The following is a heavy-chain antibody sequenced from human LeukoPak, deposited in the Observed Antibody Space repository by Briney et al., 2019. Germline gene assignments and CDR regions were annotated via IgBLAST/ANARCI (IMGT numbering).Heavy chain of an antibody. CDR3: AKDSGPGVVVITGTFDI. CDR1: GFTFSSYA. D-gene: IGHD3-22*01. J-gene: IGHJ3*02. V-gene: IGHV3-23*01. Sequence: PGGSLRLSCAASGFTFSSYAMSWVRQAPGKGLEWVSAISGSGGSTYYADSVKGRFTISRDNSKNTLYLQMNSLRAEDTALYYCAKDSGPGVVVITGTFDIWGQGAMVTVSS. CDR2: ISGSGGST.